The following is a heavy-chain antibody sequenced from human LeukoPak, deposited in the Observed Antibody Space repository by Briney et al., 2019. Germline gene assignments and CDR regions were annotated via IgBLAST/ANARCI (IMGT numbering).Heavy chain of an antibody. CDR3: ASSTRYHYYYMDV. V-gene: IGHV3-7*01. Sequence: GGSLRLSCAASGFTFSSYWMSWVRQAPGKGLEWVANIKQDGSEKYYVDSVKGRFTISRDNAKNSLYLQMNSLRAEDTAVHYCASSTRYHYYYMDVWGKGTTVTVSS. J-gene: IGHJ6*03. CDR2: IKQDGSEK. CDR1: GFTFSSYW.